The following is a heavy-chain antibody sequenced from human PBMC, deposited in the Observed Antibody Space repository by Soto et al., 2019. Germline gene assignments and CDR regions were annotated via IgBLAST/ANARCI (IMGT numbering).Heavy chain of an antibody. Sequence: PSETLSLTCNVDSISTYYWNWIRQPPGTGLEWIGEINYSGSTYYNPSLKSRVTISVDTSKNQFSLKLSSVTAADTAVYYCARGRMVRGVITQGRWFDPWGQGTLVTVSS. CDR1: SISTYY. D-gene: IGHD3-10*01. CDR2: INYSGST. CDR3: ARGRMVRGVITQGRWFDP. J-gene: IGHJ5*02. V-gene: IGHV4-34*01.